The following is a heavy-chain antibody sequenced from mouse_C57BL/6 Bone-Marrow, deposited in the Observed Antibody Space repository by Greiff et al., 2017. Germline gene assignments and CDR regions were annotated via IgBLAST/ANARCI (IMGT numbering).Heavy chain of an antibody. V-gene: IGHV1-55*01. CDR1: GYTFTSYW. CDR3: ARPYYSNYWYFDV. Sequence: VQLQQPGAELVKPGALVKMSCKASGYTFTSYWITWVKQRPGQGLEWVGDIYPGSGSTNYNEKFKSKATLTVDTSSSPAYMQLSSLTSEDSAVYYCARPYYSNYWYFDVWGTGTTVTVTS. CDR2: IYPGSGST. D-gene: IGHD2-5*01. J-gene: IGHJ1*03.